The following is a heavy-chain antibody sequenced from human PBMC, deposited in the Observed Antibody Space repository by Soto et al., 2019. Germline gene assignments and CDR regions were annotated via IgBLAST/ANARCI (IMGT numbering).Heavy chain of an antibody. CDR2: IYYSGST. CDR1: GGSISSYY. V-gene: IGHV4-59*01. J-gene: IGHJ5*02. CDR3: ARAEGVPAAIPNRFDP. Sequence: ASETLSLTCTVSGGSISSYYWSWIRQPPGKGLEWIGYIYYSGSTNYNPSLKSRVTISVDTSKNQFSLKLSSVTAADTAVYYCARAEGVPAAIPNRFDPWGQGTLVTVSS. D-gene: IGHD2-2*02.